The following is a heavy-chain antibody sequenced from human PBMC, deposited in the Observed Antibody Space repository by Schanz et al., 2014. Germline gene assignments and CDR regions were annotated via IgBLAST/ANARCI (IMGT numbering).Heavy chain of an antibody. Sequence: QVQLQESGPGLVKPSQTLSLTCTVSGGSISSGGYYWSWIRQHPGKGLEWIGYIYYSGSTYYNPSLKSRLTISADTSKNQISLKLSSLTAPDTAVYYCARHSGYYYFYGLDVWGQGTTVTVSS. V-gene: IGHV4-31*03. CDR1: GGSISSGGYY. CDR2: IYYSGST. CDR3: ARHSGYYYFYGLDV. J-gene: IGHJ6*02.